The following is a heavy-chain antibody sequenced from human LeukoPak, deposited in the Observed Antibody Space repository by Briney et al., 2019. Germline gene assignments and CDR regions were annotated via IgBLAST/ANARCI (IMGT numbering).Heavy chain of an antibody. CDR1: GGSISSYY. Sequence: PSETLSLTCTVSGGSISSYYWSWIRQPPGKGLEWIGYIYYSGSTDYNPSLKSRVTISVDTSKNQFSLKLSSVTAADTAVYYCARAVAGTTVDYWGQGTLVTVSS. V-gene: IGHV4-59*01. CDR2: IYYSGST. D-gene: IGHD6-19*01. CDR3: ARAVAGTTVDY. J-gene: IGHJ4*02.